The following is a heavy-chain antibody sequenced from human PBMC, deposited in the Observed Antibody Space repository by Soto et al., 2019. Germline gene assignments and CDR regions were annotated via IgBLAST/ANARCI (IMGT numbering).Heavy chain of an antibody. D-gene: IGHD7-27*01. CDR1: GGSVSSGSYY. CDR3: ARGRMKPRVLGL. Sequence: QVQLQESGPGLVKPSETLSLTCTVSGGSVSSGSYYWSWIRQPPGKGLEWIGYIYYSGSTNYNPSLKSRVTISVDTSKNQFYLKLSSVTAADTAVYYCARGRMKPRVLGLWGRGTLVTVSS. J-gene: IGHJ2*01. CDR2: IYYSGST. V-gene: IGHV4-61*01.